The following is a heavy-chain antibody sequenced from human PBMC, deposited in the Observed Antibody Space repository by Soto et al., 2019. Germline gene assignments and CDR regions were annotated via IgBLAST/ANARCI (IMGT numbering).Heavy chain of an antibody. CDR3: ARDRLRYNWNDFPYYYYGMDV. J-gene: IGHJ6*02. Sequence: QVQLVESGGGVVQPGRSLRLSCAASGFTFSSYAMHWVRQAPGKGLEWVAVISYDGSNKYYADSVKGRFTISRDNSKNTRYLHMNSLRAEDTAVYYCARDRLRYNWNDFPYYYYGMDVWGQGTTVTVSS. D-gene: IGHD1-1*01. CDR2: ISYDGSNK. V-gene: IGHV3-30-3*01. CDR1: GFTFSSYA.